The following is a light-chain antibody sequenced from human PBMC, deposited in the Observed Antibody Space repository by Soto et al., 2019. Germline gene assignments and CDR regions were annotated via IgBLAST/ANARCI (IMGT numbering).Light chain of an antibody. Sequence: EIVMTQSPSTLSVSPGERATLSFRASRSVSSNLAWYQQKPGQAPRLLIYGASTRATGIPARFSGSGSGTEFTLTISSLQSEDFAVYYCQQYNNWPPWTFGQGTKVDNK. CDR2: GAS. CDR3: QQYNNWPPWT. V-gene: IGKV3-15*01. CDR1: RSVSSN. J-gene: IGKJ1*01.